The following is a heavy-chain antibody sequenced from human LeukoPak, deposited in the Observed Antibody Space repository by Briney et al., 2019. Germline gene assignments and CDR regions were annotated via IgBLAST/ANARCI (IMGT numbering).Heavy chain of an antibody. CDR3: AKDQSGQARGYGMDV. V-gene: IGHV3-9*01. CDR1: GFTFDDYA. J-gene: IGHJ6*02. CDR2: ISWNSGSI. Sequence: PGGSLRLSCAASGFTFDDYAMHWVRHAPGKGLEWVSGISWNSGSIGYADSVKGRFTISRDNAKNSLYLQMNSLRAEDTALYYCAKDQSGQARGYGMDVWGQGTTVTVSS.